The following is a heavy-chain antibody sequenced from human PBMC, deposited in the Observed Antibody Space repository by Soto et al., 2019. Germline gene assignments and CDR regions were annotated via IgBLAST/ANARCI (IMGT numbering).Heavy chain of an antibody. V-gene: IGHV3-33*01. J-gene: IGHJ6*02. CDR1: GFTFSSYG. CDR3: ARGDLRGYSYGDYYGMDV. CDR2: IWYDGSNK. D-gene: IGHD5-18*01. Sequence: QVQLVESGGGVVQPGRSLRLSCAASGFTFSSYGMHWVRQAPGKGLEWVAVIWYDGSNKYYADSVKGRFTISRDNSKNTXFLQMNSLRAEDTAVYYCARGDLRGYSYGDYYGMDVWGQGTTVTVSS.